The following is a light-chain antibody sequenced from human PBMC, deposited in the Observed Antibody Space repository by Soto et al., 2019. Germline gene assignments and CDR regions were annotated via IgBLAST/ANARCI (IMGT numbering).Light chain of an antibody. CDR3: QQYGSSPLT. Sequence: EIVLTQSPGTLSLSPGERATLSCRASQSVTSDSFAWYQQKPGQAPNLLIYAASSRATGIPDRFSGSGSGTDFTLTISRLEPADCAVYYCQQYGSSPLTFGGGTKVEIK. CDR2: AAS. J-gene: IGKJ4*01. V-gene: IGKV3-20*01. CDR1: QSVTSDS.